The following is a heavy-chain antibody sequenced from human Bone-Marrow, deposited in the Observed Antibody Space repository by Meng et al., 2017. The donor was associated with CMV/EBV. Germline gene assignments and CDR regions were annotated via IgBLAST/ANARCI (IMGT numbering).Heavy chain of an antibody. V-gene: IGHV5-51*01. CDR3: ARSIGVVPAAKHYYYYGMDV. J-gene: IGHJ6*02. CDR2: IYPGDSHT. CDR1: GYSFTSYW. D-gene: IGHD2-2*01. Sequence: GGSLKIYCKGSGYSFTSYWSGWVRQMPGKGREWMGIIYPGDSHTRYSPSFQGQVTSSADKSISTAHLQWSSLKASDTAMYYWARSIGVVPAAKHYYYYGMDVWGQGTTVTVSS.